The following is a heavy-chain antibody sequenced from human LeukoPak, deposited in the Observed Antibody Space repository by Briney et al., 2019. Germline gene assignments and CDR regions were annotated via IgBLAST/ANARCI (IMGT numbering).Heavy chain of an antibody. CDR3: ARVSMVRGVTVYYFDY. V-gene: IGHV1-18*01. CDR1: GYTFTSYG. Sequence: ASVKVSCKASGYTFTSYGISWVRQAPGQGPEWMGWISAYNGNTNYAQKLQGRVTMTTDTSTSTAYMELRSLRSDDTAVYCCARVSMVRGVTVYYFDYWGQGTLVTVSS. CDR2: ISAYNGNT. J-gene: IGHJ4*02. D-gene: IGHD3-10*01.